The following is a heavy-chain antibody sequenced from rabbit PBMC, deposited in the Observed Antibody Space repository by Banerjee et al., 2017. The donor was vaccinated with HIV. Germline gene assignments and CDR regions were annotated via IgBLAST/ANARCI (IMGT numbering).Heavy chain of an antibody. J-gene: IGHJ2*01. CDR1: GGFFISNW. CDR3: ARDRYGVYVGGDYGLNL. D-gene: IGHD2-1*01. V-gene: IGHV1S45*01. CDR2: IDIGNGRT. Sequence: LEESGGGRVKPGGTLTLTCTVAGGFFISNWICWVRQAPGKALEWIACIDIGNGRTYYASWVNGRFTISKTSSTTVTLQMTLLPAADTATYFCARDRYGVYVGGDYGLNLWGPGTLVTVS.